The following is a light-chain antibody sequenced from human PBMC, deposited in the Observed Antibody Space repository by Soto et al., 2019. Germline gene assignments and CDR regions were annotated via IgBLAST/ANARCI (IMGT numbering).Light chain of an antibody. CDR3: CSYVGSYSYV. CDR2: DVI. CDR1: SSDVGGYNS. Sequence: QSALTQPRSVSGSPGQSVTVSCIGTSSDVGGYNSVSRYQEHPGKAPKLMIYDVIKRPSGAPDRFSGSKSGNTASLTISGLLAEDEADYYCCSYVGSYSYVFGTGTKVTVL. J-gene: IGLJ1*01. V-gene: IGLV2-11*01.